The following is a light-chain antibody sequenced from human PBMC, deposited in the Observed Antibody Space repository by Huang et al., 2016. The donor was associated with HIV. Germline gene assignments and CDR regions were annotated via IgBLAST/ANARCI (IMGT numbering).Light chain of an antibody. J-gene: IGKJ1*01. CDR1: QSVSSY. V-gene: IGKV3-15*01. CDR2: GAS. Sequence: EVVMTQSPATLSVSPGERATLSCRARQSVSSYLAWYQQKPGQAPRLLIYGASTRAAGIPARFSGSGSGTEFILTISSLQSEDFAVYYCQQFNIWPRTFGQGTKVEI. CDR3: QQFNIWPRT.